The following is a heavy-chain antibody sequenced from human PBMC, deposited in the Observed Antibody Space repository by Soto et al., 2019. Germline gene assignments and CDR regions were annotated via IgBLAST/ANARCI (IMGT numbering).Heavy chain of an antibody. CDR1: GYTFTSYD. CDR2: MNPNSGNT. CDR3: AGRDSSSWFPLDY. D-gene: IGHD6-13*01. J-gene: IGHJ4*02. V-gene: IGHV1-8*01. Sequence: ASVKVSCKASGYTFTSYDINWVRQATGQGLEWMGWMNPNSGNTGYAQKFQGRVTMTRKTSISTAYMELSSLRSEDTAVYYCAGRDSSSWFPLDYWGQGTLVTVSS.